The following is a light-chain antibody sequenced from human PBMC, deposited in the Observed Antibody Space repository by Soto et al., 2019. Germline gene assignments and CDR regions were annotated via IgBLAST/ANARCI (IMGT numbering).Light chain of an antibody. Sequence: ESVLTPSPATLSLSPVERATLSCISSPSVSINLALYRQKPGQAPTLLIYGASSRATGIPDRFSGSVSGTDFTLTISRLEPEDFAVYYCQQCGSSPITFGQGTRLEIK. CDR3: QQCGSSPIT. V-gene: IGKV3-20*01. J-gene: IGKJ5*01. CDR1: PSVSIN. CDR2: GAS.